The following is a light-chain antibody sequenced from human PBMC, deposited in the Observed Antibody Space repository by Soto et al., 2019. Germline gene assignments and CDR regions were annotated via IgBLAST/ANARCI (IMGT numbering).Light chain of an antibody. J-gene: IGKJ2*01. CDR3: HQSYSTPYA. CDR1: QSISSY. CDR2: AAF. Sequence: DIQMTQSPSSLSASVGDRVTITCRASQSISSYLNWYQQKPGKAPKLLIYAAFSLQSGVPSRFSGSGSGTDFTLTISSLQPEDFATYYSHQSYSTPYAFGQGTKLEIK. V-gene: IGKV1-39*01.